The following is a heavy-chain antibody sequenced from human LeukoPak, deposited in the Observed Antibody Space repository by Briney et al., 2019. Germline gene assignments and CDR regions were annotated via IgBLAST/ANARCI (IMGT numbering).Heavy chain of an antibody. CDR2: IIPLFGTA. CDR1: GGTFSSYA. J-gene: IGHJ4*02. CDR3: AGHVLRYVACLPEAGGVDY. V-gene: IGHV1-69*06. Sequence: PVKVSCKASGGTFSSYAISWVRQAPGEGVEWIGGIIPLFGTANYAQKIHRRVTITADRCTGAAHMGLSSLSSEDTAVYYCAGHVLRYVACLPEAGGVDYWPRGPLVTVSS. D-gene: IGHD3-9*01.